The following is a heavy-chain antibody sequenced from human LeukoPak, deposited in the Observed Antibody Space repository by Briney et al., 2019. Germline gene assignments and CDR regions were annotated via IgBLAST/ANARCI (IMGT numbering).Heavy chain of an antibody. Sequence: SETLSLTCTVSGGSISSSSYYWGWIRQPPGKGLEWIGSIYYSGSTYYNPSLDSRDTLSADTSKNPFSLKLRSVTAPDTAVYYCARDSSGTYYYYYGMDVWGQGTTVTVSS. CDR1: GGSISSSSYY. J-gene: IGHJ6*02. CDR2: IYYSGST. CDR3: ARDSSGTYYYYYGMDV. D-gene: IGHD3-22*01. V-gene: IGHV4-39*02.